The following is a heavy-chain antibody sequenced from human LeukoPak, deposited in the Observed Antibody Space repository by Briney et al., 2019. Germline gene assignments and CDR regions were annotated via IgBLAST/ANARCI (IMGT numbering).Heavy chain of an antibody. Sequence: SETLSLTCTVSGGSISSSSYYWGWIRQPPGKGLEWIGSIYYSGSTYYNPSLKSRVTISVDTSKNQSSLKLSSVTAADTAVYYCASPITYYYDSSGYRATDYWGQGTLVTVSS. CDR3: ASPITYYYDSSGYRATDY. D-gene: IGHD3-22*01. CDR2: IYYSGST. J-gene: IGHJ4*02. V-gene: IGHV4-39*07. CDR1: GGSISSSSYY.